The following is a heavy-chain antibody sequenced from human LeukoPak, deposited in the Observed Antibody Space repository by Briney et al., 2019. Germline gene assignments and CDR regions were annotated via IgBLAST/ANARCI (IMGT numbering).Heavy chain of an antibody. CDR1: GFTFSSYS. CDR2: ISSSSSYI. Sequence: GGSLRLSCAASGFTFSSYSMNWVRQAPGKGLEWVSSISSSSSYIYYADSVKGRFTISRDNAKNSLYLQMNSLRAEDTAVYYCARGGLAAAGTDFDYWGQGTLVTVSS. CDR3: ARGGLAAAGTDFDY. J-gene: IGHJ4*02. V-gene: IGHV3-21*01. D-gene: IGHD6-13*01.